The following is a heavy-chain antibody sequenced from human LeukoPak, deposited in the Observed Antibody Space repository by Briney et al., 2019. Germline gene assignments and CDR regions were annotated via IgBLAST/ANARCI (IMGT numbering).Heavy chain of an antibody. CDR3: ARGKYSRSSDEFDI. CDR2: ILPGDSDT. V-gene: IGHV5-51*01. D-gene: IGHD6-6*01. CDR1: GYSFDIYW. J-gene: IGHJ3*02. Sequence: GESLKISCQGSGYSFDIYWIGWVRQVPGKGLEWMGHILPGDSDTRHSPSFKGRVTISADNTISTAYLQWSSLKASDTAMYYCARGKYSRSSDEFDIWGQGTMVTVSS.